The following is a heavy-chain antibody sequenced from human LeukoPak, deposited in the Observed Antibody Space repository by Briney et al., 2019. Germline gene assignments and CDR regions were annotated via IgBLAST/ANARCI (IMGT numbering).Heavy chain of an antibody. CDR1: GFPFTYFG. CDR3: AKRGFCSGDTCYSYLFDY. Sequence: GGSLRLSCAASGFPFTYFGMHWVRQAPGGGLEWVSLISSDGSDKDYADSVKGRFTISRDNPKNTLYLQMNSLRPEDTAVYYCAKRGFCSGDTCYSYLFDYWGQGTLVTVSS. J-gene: IGHJ4*02. V-gene: IGHV3-30*18. D-gene: IGHD2-15*01. CDR2: ISSDGSDK.